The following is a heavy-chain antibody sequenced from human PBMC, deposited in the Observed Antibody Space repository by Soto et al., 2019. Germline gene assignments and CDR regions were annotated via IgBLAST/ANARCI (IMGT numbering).Heavy chain of an antibody. J-gene: IGHJ3*02. D-gene: IGHD2-2*01. CDR3: ARGYCSSSSRCAFDI. CDR2: IYYSGST. Sequence: SETLSLTCSVSGDSNRSYYWSWIRQPPGKGLEWIGYIYYSGSTKYNPSLKSRVTISIDTSRNQFSLNLNSVTAADTAVYYCARGYCSSSSRCAFDIWGQGTMVTVSS. CDR1: GDSNRSYY. V-gene: IGHV4-59*01.